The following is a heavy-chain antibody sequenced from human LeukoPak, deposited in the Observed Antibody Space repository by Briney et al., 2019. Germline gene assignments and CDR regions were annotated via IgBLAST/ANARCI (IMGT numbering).Heavy chain of an antibody. CDR3: ARAKNQLPRFDP. J-gene: IGHJ5*02. Sequence: SETPSLTCAASGGSISSGGYSWSWIRQPPGKGLEWIGYIYHSGSTYYNPSLKSRVTISVDRSKNQFSLKLSSVTAADTAVYYCARAKNQLPRFDPWGQGTLVTVSS. CDR1: GGSISSGGYS. D-gene: IGHD2-2*01. V-gene: IGHV4-30-2*01. CDR2: IYHSGST.